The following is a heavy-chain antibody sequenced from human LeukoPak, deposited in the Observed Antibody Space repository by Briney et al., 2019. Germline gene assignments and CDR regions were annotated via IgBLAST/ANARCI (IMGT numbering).Heavy chain of an antibody. Sequence: SETLSLTCTISGGSVTSVISSWSWVRQPAGKGLEWIGRIQPSGGTNYNPSLKSRITVSVDTSKNQFSLKLTSVTAADTAVYFCARDEGSGWYNYRGQGTLVTVSS. CDR3: ARDEGSGWYNY. CDR1: GGSVTSVISS. CDR2: IQPSGGT. V-gene: IGHV4-61*02. J-gene: IGHJ4*02. D-gene: IGHD6-19*01.